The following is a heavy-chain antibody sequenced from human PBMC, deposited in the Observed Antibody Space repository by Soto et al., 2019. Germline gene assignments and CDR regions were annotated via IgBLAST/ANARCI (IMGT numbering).Heavy chain of an antibody. CDR3: ARVALTIYYGIDV. Sequence: QVELQESGPGLVKPSQTLSLTCHVTGGSISNGDYSWTWIRQPPGKGLEWIGHISYGGSTNYSPSLKDRVTLSVDRSTNQFSLRLNSVTAADTAVYYCARVALTIYYGIDVWGQGTTVTVPS. CDR2: ISYGGST. CDR1: GGSISNGDYS. J-gene: IGHJ6*02. V-gene: IGHV4-30-4*01.